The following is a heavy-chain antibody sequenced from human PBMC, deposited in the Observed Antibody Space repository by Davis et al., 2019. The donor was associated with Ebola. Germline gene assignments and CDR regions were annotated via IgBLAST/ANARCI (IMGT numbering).Heavy chain of an antibody. CDR2: IYTSGST. D-gene: IGHD3-10*01. V-gene: IGHV4-4*07. Sequence: SETLSLTCTVSGGSISSYYWSWIRQPAGKGLEWIGRIYTSGSTNYNPSLRSRVTMSVDTSKNQFSLKLSSVTAADTAVYYCARTPGGYYYGSGSSNDAFDIWGQGTMVTVSS. J-gene: IGHJ3*02. CDR1: GGSISSYY. CDR3: ARTPGGYYYGSGSSNDAFDI.